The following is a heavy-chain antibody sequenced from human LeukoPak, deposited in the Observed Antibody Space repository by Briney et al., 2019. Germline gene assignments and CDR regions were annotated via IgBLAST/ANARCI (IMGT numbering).Heavy chain of an antibody. Sequence: SETLSLTCTVSGGSISSSGYCWGWIRQPPGKGLEWIGSIDYSGNTNYNPSLKSRVTIAVDMSKNQFSLKLSSVTAADTAVYYCASNLWFGGALDYYYYYMDVWGKGTTVTVSS. J-gene: IGHJ6*03. CDR1: GGSISSSGYC. CDR2: IDYSGNT. V-gene: IGHV4-39*01. CDR3: ASNLWFGGALDYYYYYMDV. D-gene: IGHD3-10*01.